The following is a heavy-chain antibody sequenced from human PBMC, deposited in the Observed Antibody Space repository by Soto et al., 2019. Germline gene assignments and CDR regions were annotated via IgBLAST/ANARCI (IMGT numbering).Heavy chain of an antibody. D-gene: IGHD3-22*01. CDR2: IIPIFGTA. V-gene: IGHV1-69*01. Sequence: QVQLVQSGAEVKKPGSSVKVSCKASGGTFSSYATSWVRQAPGQGLEWMGGIIPIFGTANYAQKFQGRVTITADESTSTAYMELSSLRSEDTAVYYCARGGVSYYDSSGYYSYYFDYWGQGTLVTVSS. CDR3: ARGGVSYYDSSGYYSYYFDY. J-gene: IGHJ4*02. CDR1: GGTFSSYA.